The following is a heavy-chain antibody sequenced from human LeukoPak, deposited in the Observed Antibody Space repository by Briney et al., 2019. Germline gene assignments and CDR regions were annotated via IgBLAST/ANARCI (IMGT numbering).Heavy chain of an antibody. CDR3: ARGRGYCSSTSCYRLYYHYYGMDV. CDR1: GGSFSGYY. Sequence: SETLSLTCAVYGGSFSGYYWSWIRQPPGKGLEWIGEINHSGSTNYNPSLKSRVTISVDTSKNQFSLKLSSVTAADTAVYYCARGRGYCSSTSCYRLYYHYYGMDVWGKGTTVTVSS. D-gene: IGHD2-2*01. J-gene: IGHJ6*04. V-gene: IGHV4-34*01. CDR2: INHSGST.